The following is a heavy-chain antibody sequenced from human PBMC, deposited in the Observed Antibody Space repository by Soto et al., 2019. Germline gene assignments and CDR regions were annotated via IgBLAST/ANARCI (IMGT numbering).Heavy chain of an antibody. V-gene: IGHV4-59*01. D-gene: IGHD2-21*01. CDR2: IYYSGST. CDR1: GGSISSYY. J-gene: IGHJ4*02. Sequence: SETLSLTCTVSGGSISSYYWSWIRQPPGKGLEWIGYIYYSGSTNYNPSLKSRVTISVDTSKNQFSLKLSSVTAADTAVYYCTGGEAGWPDYWGQGTLVTVSS. CDR3: TGGEAGWPDY.